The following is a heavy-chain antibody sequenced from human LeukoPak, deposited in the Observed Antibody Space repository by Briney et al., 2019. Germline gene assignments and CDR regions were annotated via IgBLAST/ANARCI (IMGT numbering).Heavy chain of an antibody. V-gene: IGHV3-23*01. CDR2: ISGSGAST. CDR1: GFTFSTNA. J-gene: IGHJ4*02. D-gene: IGHD1-26*01. CDR3: AKDVGTWESLHFFDY. Sequence: QPGGSLRLSCLTSGFTFSTNAMSWVRQAPGKGLEWISGISGSGASTYHADSVTGRFTISRDNSRNTLYLQMNSLRGDDTAVYYCAKDVGTWESLHFFDYWGQGTLVTVSS.